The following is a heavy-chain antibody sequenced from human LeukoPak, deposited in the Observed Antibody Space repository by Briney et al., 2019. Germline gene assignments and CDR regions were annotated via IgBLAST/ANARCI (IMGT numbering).Heavy chain of an antibody. Sequence: RGESLKISCKGSGYNFNTYWIGWVRQMPGKGLEWMGIIFPGDSDTSHSPSFQGQVTISADKSSNTAYLQWSSLKASDTAIYYCATSESQTRFDYWGQGTLVTVSS. V-gene: IGHV5-51*01. D-gene: IGHD1/OR15-1a*01. CDR2: IFPGDSDT. CDR3: ATSESQTRFDY. CDR1: GYNFNTYW. J-gene: IGHJ4*02.